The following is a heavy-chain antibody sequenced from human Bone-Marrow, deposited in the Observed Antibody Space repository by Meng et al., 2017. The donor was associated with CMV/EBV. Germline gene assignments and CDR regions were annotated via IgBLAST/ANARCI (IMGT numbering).Heavy chain of an antibody. J-gene: IGHJ4*02. Sequence: AAWSWIRQSPSRGLEWLGRTYYRSKWYNDYAVSVKSRITINPDTSKNQFSLQLNSVTPEDTAVYYCARGGNYYDSSGYYHGGIFDYWGQGTLVTVSS. D-gene: IGHD3-22*01. V-gene: IGHV6-1*01. CDR3: ARGGNYYDSSGYYHGGIFDY. CDR2: TYYRSKWYN. CDR1: AA.